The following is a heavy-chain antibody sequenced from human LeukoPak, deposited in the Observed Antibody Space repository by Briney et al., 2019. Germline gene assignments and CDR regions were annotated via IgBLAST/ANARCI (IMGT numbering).Heavy chain of an antibody. CDR1: GGSISSGSYY. CDR3: ALSIVGAPFDY. CDR2: IYTSGNT. D-gene: IGHD1-26*01. Sequence: PSQTLSLTCTVSGGSISSGSYYWSWIRQPAGKGLEWIGRIYTSGNTNYNPSLKSRVTISVDTSKKQISPQLSSVTAADTAVYYCALSIVGAPFDYWGQGTLVTVSS. J-gene: IGHJ4*02. V-gene: IGHV4-61*02.